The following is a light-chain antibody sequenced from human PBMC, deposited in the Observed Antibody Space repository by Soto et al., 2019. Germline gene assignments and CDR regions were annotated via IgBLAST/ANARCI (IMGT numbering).Light chain of an antibody. CDR2: DAS. CDR3: QQRSNWPST. CDR1: QSVSSY. Sequence: EIVLTQSPATLSLSPGERATLSCSASQSVSSYLGWYQQKPGQAPRLLIYDASNRATGIPARFSGSGSGTDFTLTISSLEPEDFAVYYCQQRSNWPSTFGGGTKVEI. J-gene: IGKJ4*01. V-gene: IGKV3-11*01.